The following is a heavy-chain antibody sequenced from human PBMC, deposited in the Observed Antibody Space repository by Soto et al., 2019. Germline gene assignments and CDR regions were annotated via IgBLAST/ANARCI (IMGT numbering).Heavy chain of an antibody. J-gene: IGHJ4*02. CDR1: GYTFTSYG. CDR3: ARLAPDYYDSSGCYYVSYFDY. D-gene: IGHD3-22*01. Sequence: ASVKVSCKASGYTFTSYGISWVRQAPGQGLEWMGWISAYNGNTNYAQKLQGRVTMTTDTSTSTAYMELRSLRSDDTAVYYCARLAPDYYDSSGCYYVSYFDYWGQGTLVTVSS. V-gene: IGHV1-18*04. CDR2: ISAYNGNT.